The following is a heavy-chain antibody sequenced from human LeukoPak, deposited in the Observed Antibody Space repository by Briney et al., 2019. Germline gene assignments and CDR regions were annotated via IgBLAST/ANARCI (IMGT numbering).Heavy chain of an antibody. J-gene: IGHJ4*02. CDR1: GSTFSGHW. D-gene: IGHD4-23*01. CDR2: IKEDGRET. CDR3: ARVWYDYGGDSGGY. V-gene: IGHV3-7*01. Sequence: GGSLRLSCAGSGSTFSGHWLTWVRQAPGKGLEWVASIKEDGRETHYADSVKGRFTISRDNTKNTLYLQMNSLRVEDTAVYYCARVWYDYGGDSGGYWGQGTLVTVSS.